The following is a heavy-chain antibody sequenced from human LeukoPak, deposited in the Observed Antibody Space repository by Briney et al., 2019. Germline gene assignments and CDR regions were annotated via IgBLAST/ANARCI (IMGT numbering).Heavy chain of an antibody. J-gene: IGHJ4*02. V-gene: IGHV1-8*01. CDR3: ARELRRDDC. Sequence: ASVKVSCKASGYTFTSYDINWVRQATGQGLEWTGWMNPNSGKTGYAQKFQGRVTMTWDTSISTAYMELSSLRSEDTAIYYCARELRRDDCWGQGTLVTVSS. CDR1: GYTFTSYD. CDR2: MNPNSGKT. D-gene: IGHD2-21*01.